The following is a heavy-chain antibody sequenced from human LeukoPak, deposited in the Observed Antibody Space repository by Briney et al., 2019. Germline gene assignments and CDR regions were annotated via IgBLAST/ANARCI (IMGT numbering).Heavy chain of an antibody. D-gene: IGHD2-15*01. Sequence: GGSLRLSCAASGFTFSSHAMSWVRQAPGKGLEWVSAISGSGGSTYYADSVKGRFTISRDNSKNTLYLQMNSLRAEDTAVYYCAKDTPDIVVVVAATLQGYFDYWGQGTLVTVSS. V-gene: IGHV3-23*01. J-gene: IGHJ4*02. CDR2: ISGSGGST. CDR3: AKDTPDIVVVVAATLQGYFDY. CDR1: GFTFSSHA.